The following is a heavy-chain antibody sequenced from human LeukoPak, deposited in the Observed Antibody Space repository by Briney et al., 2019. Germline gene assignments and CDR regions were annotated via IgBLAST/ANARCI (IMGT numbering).Heavy chain of an antibody. J-gene: IGHJ3*02. CDR2: IYPGDSDT. CDR3: ARGYYDSSGYHDAFDI. V-gene: IGHV5-51*01. Sequence: GESLKISCKGSGYIFTSYWIGWVRQMPGKGLEWMGIIYPGDSDTRYSPSFQGQVTISADKSISTAYLQWSSLKASDTAMYYCARGYYDSSGYHDAFDIWGQGTMVTVSS. CDR1: GYIFTSYW. D-gene: IGHD3-22*01.